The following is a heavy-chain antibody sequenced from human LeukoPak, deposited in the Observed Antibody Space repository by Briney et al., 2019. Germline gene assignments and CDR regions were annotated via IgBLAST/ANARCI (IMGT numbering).Heavy chain of an antibody. CDR3: ARRSDYFDY. V-gene: IGHV3-48*02. D-gene: IGHD3-3*01. CDR2: ISSTSSTI. Sequence: GGSLRLSCAASGSTFSTFTMNWVRGAPGKGLELVSSISSTSSTIYYADSVKGRFTISRDNAKNSLYLQMNSLRDEDTAVYYCARRSDYFDYWGQGTLVTVSS. CDR1: GSTFSTFT. J-gene: IGHJ4*02.